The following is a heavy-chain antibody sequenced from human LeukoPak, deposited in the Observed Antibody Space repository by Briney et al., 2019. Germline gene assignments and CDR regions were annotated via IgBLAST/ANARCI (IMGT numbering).Heavy chain of an antibody. CDR2: TNPSGGST. V-gene: IGHV1-46*01. CDR3: ARTMVGGVYYYYGRDV. J-gene: IGHJ6*04. D-gene: IGHD3-10*01. CDR1: GYTFTSYY. Sequence: ASVKVSCKASGYTFTSYYMHWVRQAPGQGLEWMGITNPSGGSTSYAQKFQGRVTMTRDTSTSTVYMELSSLRSEDTAVYYCARTMVGGVYYYYGRDVGGKGTTVTVSS.